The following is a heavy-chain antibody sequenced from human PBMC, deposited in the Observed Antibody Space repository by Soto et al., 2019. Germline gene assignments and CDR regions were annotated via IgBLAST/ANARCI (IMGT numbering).Heavy chain of an antibody. D-gene: IGHD6-19*01. V-gene: IGHV3-30-3*01. CDR2: ISYDGSNK. CDR3: ARDYDIAVAGTEDYYYYYGMDV. CDR1: GFTFSSYA. Sequence: QVQLVESGGGVVQPGRSLRLSCAASGFTFSSYAMHWVRQAPGKGLEWVAVISYDGSNKYYADSVKGRFTISRDNSKNTPYLQMNSLRAEDTAVYYCARDYDIAVAGTEDYYYYYGMDVWGQGTTVTVSS. J-gene: IGHJ6*02.